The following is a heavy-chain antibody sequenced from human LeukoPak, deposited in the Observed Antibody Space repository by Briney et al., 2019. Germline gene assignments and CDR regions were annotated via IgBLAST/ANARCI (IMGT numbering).Heavy chain of an antibody. D-gene: IGHD2-2*02. CDR1: GGSISSYY. CDR3: ARVVPAAISVGWIDY. J-gene: IGHJ4*02. CDR2: IYYSGST. V-gene: IGHV4-59*01. Sequence: SETLSLTCTVSGGSISSYYWSWIRQPPGKGLEWIGYIYYSGSTNYNPPLKSRVTISVDTSKNQFSLKLSSVTAADTAVYYCARVVPAAISVGWIDYWGQGTLVTVSS.